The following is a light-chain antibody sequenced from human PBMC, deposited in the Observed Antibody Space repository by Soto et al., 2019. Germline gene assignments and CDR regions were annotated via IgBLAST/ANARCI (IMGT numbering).Light chain of an antibody. V-gene: IGLV2-8*01. Sequence: QSVLTQPASVSGSPGQSITISCTGTSSDVGGYKYVSWYQQHAGKAPKLMIYDVTKRPSGVPDRFSGSKSANTASLTVSGLQAEDEADYYCMCYAGGNNWVFGVGTKLTVL. CDR2: DVT. CDR3: MCYAGGNNWV. CDR1: SSDVGGYKY. J-gene: IGLJ3*02.